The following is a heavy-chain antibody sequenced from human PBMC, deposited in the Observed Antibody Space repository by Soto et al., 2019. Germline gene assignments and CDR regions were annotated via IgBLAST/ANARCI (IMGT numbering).Heavy chain of an antibody. CDR3: ARGISYRWVY. D-gene: IGHD3-16*02. Sequence: QVQLQESGPGLVKPSQTLSLTCTVSGGSISSGGYYWSWIRQHPGKGLEWIGYIYYSGSTYYNPSLKSRVTISVDKSNNQVSLELTSVAAADTAVYYCARGISYRWVYWGQGTLVTVSS. CDR2: IYYSGST. CDR1: GGSISSGGYY. V-gene: IGHV4-31*03. J-gene: IGHJ4*02.